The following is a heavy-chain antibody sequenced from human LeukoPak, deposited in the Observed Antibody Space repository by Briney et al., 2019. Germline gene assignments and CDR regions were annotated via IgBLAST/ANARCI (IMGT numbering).Heavy chain of an antibody. Sequence: SETLSLTCTVSGGSISSYYWSWIRQPPGKGLEWIGYIYYSGSTNYNPSLKSRVTISVDTSKNQFSLKLSSVTAADTAVYYCARGMAPSDYYYYYYMDVWGKGTTVTVSS. J-gene: IGHJ6*03. CDR2: IYYSGST. D-gene: IGHD5-24*01. CDR1: GGSISSYY. CDR3: ARGMAPSDYYYYYYMDV. V-gene: IGHV4-59*01.